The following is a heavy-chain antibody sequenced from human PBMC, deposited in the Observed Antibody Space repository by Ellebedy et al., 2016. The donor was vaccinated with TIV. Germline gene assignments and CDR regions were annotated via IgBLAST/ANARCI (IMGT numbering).Heavy chain of an antibody. V-gene: IGHV4-59*01. D-gene: IGHD5-18*01. J-gene: IGHJ4*02. CDR1: GGSISTYQ. CDR2: IYNYGCS. Sequence: MPSETLSLTCTVSGGSISTYQWSWIRQPPGKGLELIGYIYNYGCSRYNPSLGSRVTISLDTSKNQFSLKLSSVTAADTALYYCARTTGYITNDCWGQGTLVTVSP. CDR3: ARTTGYITNDC.